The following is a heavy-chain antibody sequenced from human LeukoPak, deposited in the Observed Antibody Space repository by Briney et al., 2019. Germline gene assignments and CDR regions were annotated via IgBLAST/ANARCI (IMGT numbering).Heavy chain of an antibody. CDR3: ARDTDCDGDCYWGAFDI. CDR1: GFTFSIYS. CDR2: IKQDGSGE. D-gene: IGHD2-21*01. V-gene: IGHV3-7*01. Sequence: PGGSLRLSCAASGFTFSIYSMNWVRQAPGKGLEWVASIKQDGSGEYVDSVRGRFTISRDNAQNSMYLQVNSLRAEDTAAYYCARDTDCDGDCYWGAFDIWGQGTVVAVSS. J-gene: IGHJ3*02.